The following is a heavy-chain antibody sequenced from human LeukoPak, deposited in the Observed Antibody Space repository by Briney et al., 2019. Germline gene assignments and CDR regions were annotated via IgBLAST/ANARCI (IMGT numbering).Heavy chain of an antibody. D-gene: IGHD3-9*01. V-gene: IGHV3-23*01. CDR1: GFTFSNYA. CDR3: SKWGDYDVLTGYYDSDF. CDR2: MVGSGGST. J-gene: IGHJ4*02. Sequence: GGSLRLSCAASGFTFSNYAMSWVRHAPGKGLEWVSAMVGSGGSTYYADSVKGRFSLPRDNSKNTLFLQMTSLRVEDTALYYCSKWGDYDVLTGYYDSDFWGQGTLVTVSS.